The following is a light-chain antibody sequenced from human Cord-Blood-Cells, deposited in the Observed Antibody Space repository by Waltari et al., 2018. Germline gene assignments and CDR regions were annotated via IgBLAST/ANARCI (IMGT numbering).Light chain of an antibody. V-gene: IGLV2-11*01. J-gene: IGLJ1*01. Sequence: QSALTQPRSVSGSPGQSVTISCTGTSCDAGGYNYVSWYQQHPGKAPKLMIYDVTKRPSGVPDRFSGSKSGNTASLTISGLQAEDEADYYCCSYAGSYVFGTGTKVTVL. CDR3: CSYAGSYV. CDR1: SCDAGGYNY. CDR2: DVT.